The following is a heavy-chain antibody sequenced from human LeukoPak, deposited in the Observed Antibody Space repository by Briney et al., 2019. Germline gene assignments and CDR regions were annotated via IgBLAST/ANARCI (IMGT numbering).Heavy chain of an antibody. J-gene: IGHJ4*02. D-gene: IGHD3-10*01. CDR2: IYYSGST. CDR3: ARQFRFGRYYGSGSYHVYDY. Sequence: SETLSLTCTVSGGSISSYYWSWIRQPPGKGLEWIGYIYYSGSTNYNPSLKSRVTISVDTSKNQFSLKLSSVTAADTAVYYCARQFRFGRYYGSGSYHVYDYWGQGTLVTVSS. CDR1: GGSISSYY. V-gene: IGHV4-59*08.